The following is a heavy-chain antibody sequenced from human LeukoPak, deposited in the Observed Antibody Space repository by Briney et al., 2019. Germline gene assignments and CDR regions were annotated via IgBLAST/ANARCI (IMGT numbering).Heavy chain of an antibody. J-gene: IGHJ4*02. CDR2: INPSGGGT. D-gene: IGHD7-27*01. V-gene: IGHV1-46*01. Sequence: ASVKVSCKASGYTFTSYYMHWVGQAPGQGLEWMGIINPSGGGTSYAQKFQGRVTMTRDTSTSTVYMELSSLRSDDTAVYFCARDHNWGPDYWGQGTLVSVSS. CDR1: GYTFTSYY. CDR3: ARDHNWGPDY.